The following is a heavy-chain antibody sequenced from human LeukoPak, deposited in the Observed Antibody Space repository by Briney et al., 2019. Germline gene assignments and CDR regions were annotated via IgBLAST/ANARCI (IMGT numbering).Heavy chain of an antibody. CDR1: AGSISSYY. Sequence: PSETLSLTCTVSAGSISSYYWSWIRQPAGKGLEWIGRIYTSGSTNYNPSLKSRVTISVDKSKNQFSLKLSSVTAADTAVYYCAREGIAAADYYYYYMDVWGKGTTVTVSS. CDR2: IYTSGST. CDR3: AREGIAAADYYYYYMDV. D-gene: IGHD6-13*01. V-gene: IGHV4-4*07. J-gene: IGHJ6*03.